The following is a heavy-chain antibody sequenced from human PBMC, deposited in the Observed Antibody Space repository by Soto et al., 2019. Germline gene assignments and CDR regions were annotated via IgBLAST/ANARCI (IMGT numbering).Heavy chain of an antibody. CDR1: GGSISSYY. CDR2: IYYSGST. CDR3: ARLEWFGELFDAFYI. Sequence: SETLSLTCTVSGGSISSYYWSWIRQPPGKGLEWIGYIYYSGSTNYNPSLKSRVTISVDTSKNQFSLKLSSVTAADTAVYYCARLEWFGELFDAFYIWGQGTMVTV. V-gene: IGHV4-59*01. J-gene: IGHJ3*02. D-gene: IGHD3-10*01.